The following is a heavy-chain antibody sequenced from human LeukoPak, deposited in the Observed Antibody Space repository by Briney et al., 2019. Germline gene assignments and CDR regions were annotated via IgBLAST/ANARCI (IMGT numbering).Heavy chain of an antibody. CDR2: ISYDGSNK. CDR3: AKDLGGSYPIFDY. Sequence: PGGSLRLSCAASGFTFSSYGMHWVRQAPGEGLEWVAVISYDGSNKYYADSVKGRFTISRDDSKNTLYLQMNSLRAEDTAVYYCAKDLGGSYPIFDYWGQGTLVTASS. CDR1: GFTFSSYG. J-gene: IGHJ4*02. D-gene: IGHD1-26*01. V-gene: IGHV3-30*18.